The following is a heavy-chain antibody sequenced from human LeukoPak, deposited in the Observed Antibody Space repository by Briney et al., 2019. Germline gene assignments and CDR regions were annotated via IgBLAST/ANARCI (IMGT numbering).Heavy chain of an antibody. J-gene: IGHJ4*02. CDR2: IYTSGST. V-gene: IGHV4-4*07. CDR1: GGSISSYY. CDR3: ARETGPYYYDSSGYYYFDY. D-gene: IGHD3-22*01. Sequence: PSETLSLTCTVSGGSISSYYWSWIRQPAGKGLEWIGRIYTSGSTNYNPSLKSRVTMSVDTSKNQFSLKLSSVTAADTAVYYCARETGPYYYDSSGYYYFDYWGQGTLVTVSS.